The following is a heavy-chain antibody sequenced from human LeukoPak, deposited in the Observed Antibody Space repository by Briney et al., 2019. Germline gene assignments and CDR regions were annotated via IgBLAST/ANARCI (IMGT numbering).Heavy chain of an antibody. Sequence: ASVKVSCKASGYTFTGYHMHWVRQAPGQGLEWMGWINPNSGGTNYAQKFQGRVTMTRDTSISTAYMELSRLRSDDTAVYYCARGEYSYGDDAFDIWGQGTMVTVSS. V-gene: IGHV1-2*02. CDR1: GYTFTGYH. J-gene: IGHJ3*02. CDR3: ARGEYSYGDDAFDI. CDR2: INPNSGGT. D-gene: IGHD5-18*01.